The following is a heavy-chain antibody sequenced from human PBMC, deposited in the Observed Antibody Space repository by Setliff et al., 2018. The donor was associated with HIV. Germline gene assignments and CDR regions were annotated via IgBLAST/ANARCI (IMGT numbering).Heavy chain of an antibody. D-gene: IGHD6-19*01. CDR2: TYHSGST. CDR1: GYSISSGYY. CDR3: ARDDSSGWHFYYYYGMDV. V-gene: IGHV4-38-2*02. Sequence: SETLSLTCTVSGYSISSGYYWGWIRQPPGKGLEWIGSTYHSGSTYYNPSLKSRVTISVDTSKNQFSLKLSSVTAADTAVYYCARDDSSGWHFYYYYGMDVWGQGTTVTVSS. J-gene: IGHJ6*02.